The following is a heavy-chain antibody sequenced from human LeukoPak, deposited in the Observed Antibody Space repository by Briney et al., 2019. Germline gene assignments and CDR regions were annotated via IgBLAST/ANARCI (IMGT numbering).Heavy chain of an antibody. D-gene: IGHD2-2*03. CDR2: ISWNSGSI. Sequence: GRSLRLSCAASGFTFDGYAMHWVRQAPGKGLEWVSGISWNSGSIGYADSVKGRFTISRDNAKNSLYLQMNSLRAEDMALYYCAKEAPGYCSSTSCSANAFDIWGQGTMVTVSS. CDR1: GFTFDGYA. V-gene: IGHV3-9*03. CDR3: AKEAPGYCSSTSCSANAFDI. J-gene: IGHJ3*02.